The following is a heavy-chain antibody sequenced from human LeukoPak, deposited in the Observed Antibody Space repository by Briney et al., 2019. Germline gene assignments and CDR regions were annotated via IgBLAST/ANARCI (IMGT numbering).Heavy chain of an antibody. J-gene: IGHJ4*02. D-gene: IGHD3-3*01. CDR1: GYTFTRNY. CDR2: INPRGGST. CDR3: AREDAYYTFSLHF. Sequence: ASVKVSCKASGYTFTRNYMHWVRQAPGQGLEWMGIINPRGGSTTYAQKFQGRLTMTSDPSTSTVYMEVHRLSSEDTAVYFCAREDAYYTFSLHFWRQGTLVSVSS. V-gene: IGHV1-46*01.